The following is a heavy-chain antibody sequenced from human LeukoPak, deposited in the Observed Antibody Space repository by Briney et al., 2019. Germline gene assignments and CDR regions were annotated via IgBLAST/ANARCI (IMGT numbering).Heavy chain of an antibody. J-gene: IGHJ4*02. Sequence: GGSLSLSCAASGFTFSSYAMSWVRQAPGKGLEWVSAISGSGGSTYYADSVKGRLTISRDNSKNTLYLQMNSLRAEDTAVYYCATYRQVLLPFESWGQGTLVTVSS. CDR3: ATYRQVLLPFES. CDR2: ISGSGGST. V-gene: IGHV3-23*01. D-gene: IGHD2-8*02. CDR1: GFTFSSYA.